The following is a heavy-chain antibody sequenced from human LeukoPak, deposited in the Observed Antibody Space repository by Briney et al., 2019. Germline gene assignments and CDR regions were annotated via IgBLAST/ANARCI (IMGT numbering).Heavy chain of an antibody. CDR2: INHSGST. J-gene: IGHJ4*02. Sequence: SETLSLTCAVYGGSFSGYYWSWIRQPPGKGLEWIGEINHSGSTNYNPSLKSRVTISVDTSKNQFSLKLSSVTAADTAVYYCARLLAAAGMDWGQGTLVTVSS. CDR3: ARLLAAAGMD. V-gene: IGHV4-34*01. D-gene: IGHD6-13*01. CDR1: GGSFSGYY.